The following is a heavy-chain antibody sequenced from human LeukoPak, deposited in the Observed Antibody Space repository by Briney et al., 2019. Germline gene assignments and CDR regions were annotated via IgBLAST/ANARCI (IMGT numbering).Heavy chain of an antibody. CDR1: GGSISSYY. CDR3: ARGYYDSSGYWLSDY. D-gene: IGHD3-22*01. CDR2: IYYSGST. Sequence: SETQSLTCTVSGGSISSYYWSWIRQPPGKGLEWIGYIYYSGSTNYNPSLRSRVTISVDTSKNQFSLKLSSVTAADTAVYYCARGYYDSSGYWLSDYWGQGTLVTVSS. V-gene: IGHV4-59*01. J-gene: IGHJ4*02.